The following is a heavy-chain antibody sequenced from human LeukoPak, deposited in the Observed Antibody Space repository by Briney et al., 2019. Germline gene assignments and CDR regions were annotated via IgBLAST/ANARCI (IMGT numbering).Heavy chain of an antibody. CDR2: IYSGGTT. D-gene: IGHD1-26*01. CDR1: GLTFSTYA. J-gene: IGHJ5*02. Sequence: GGSLRLSCAASGLTFSTYAMSWVRQAPGKGLEWVSVIYSGGTTYYADSVKGRFTVSRHNSKNTLYLQMNSLRVEDTAVYYCARGCYSGSYGGFDPWGQGTLVTVSS. CDR3: ARGCYSGSYGGFDP. V-gene: IGHV3-53*04.